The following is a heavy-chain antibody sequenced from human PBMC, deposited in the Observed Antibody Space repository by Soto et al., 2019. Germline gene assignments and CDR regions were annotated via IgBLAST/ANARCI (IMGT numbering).Heavy chain of an antibody. Sequence: QVLLVQSGAEVKKPGSSVRVSCKTSGGTFSSFAISWVRLAPGQGLEWMGVIVPMFAAPTYAQKFQGRVSITADESTRTAYMELSRLRSDDTAVYYCARDRVMRGNAYYYGMDVWGQGTTGTVSS. CDR3: ARDRVMRGNAYYYGMDV. D-gene: IGHD2-21*01. CDR1: GGTFSSFA. CDR2: IVPMFAAP. V-gene: IGHV1-69*12. J-gene: IGHJ6*02.